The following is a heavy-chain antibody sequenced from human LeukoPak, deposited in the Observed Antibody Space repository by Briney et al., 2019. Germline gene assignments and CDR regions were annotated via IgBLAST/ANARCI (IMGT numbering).Heavy chain of an antibody. Sequence: LETLSLTCIVSGGSISNYYWTWIRQPPGKGLEWIGYIYYSGSTNYNPSLKSRVTISVDTSKNQFSLKLTSVTAADTAVYYCARQAGSYAFYYYDYWGQGTLVIVSS. J-gene: IGHJ4*02. CDR1: GGSISNYY. CDR2: IYYSGST. CDR3: ARQAGSYAFYYYDY. D-gene: IGHD2-2*01. V-gene: IGHV4-59*08.